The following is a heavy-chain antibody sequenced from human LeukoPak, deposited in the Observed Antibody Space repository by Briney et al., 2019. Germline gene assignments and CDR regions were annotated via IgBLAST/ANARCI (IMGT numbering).Heavy chain of an antibody. Sequence: PGGSLRLSCAASGFTFDDYAMHWVRQAPGKGLEWVSGISWDSGSIDYVDSVKGRFTISRDNAKNSLYLQMNSLRAEDTALYYCAKGTDILTGTADYWGQGTLVTVSS. D-gene: IGHD3-9*01. J-gene: IGHJ4*02. V-gene: IGHV3-9*01. CDR3: AKGTDILTGTADY. CDR2: ISWDSGSI. CDR1: GFTFDDYA.